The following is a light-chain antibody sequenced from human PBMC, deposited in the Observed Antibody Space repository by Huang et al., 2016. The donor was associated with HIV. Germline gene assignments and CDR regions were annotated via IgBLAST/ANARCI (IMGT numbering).Light chain of an antibody. CDR1: QSISSY. V-gene: IGKV1-39*01. CDR3: QQNYSTPD. J-gene: IGKJ5*01. CDR2: AAS. Sequence: DIQMTQSPSSLSASVGDRVTITCRASQSISSYLNWYQQKPGKAPKLLIYAASSLQSGVPSRFSGSGSGTDFTLTISSLQPEDFATYYCQQNYSTPDFGQGTRLEIK.